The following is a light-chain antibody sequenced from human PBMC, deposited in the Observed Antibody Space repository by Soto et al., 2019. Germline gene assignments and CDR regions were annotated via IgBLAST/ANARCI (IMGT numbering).Light chain of an antibody. Sequence: EIVMTQSPATLSVSPGERATLSCRASQTLYNNLAWYQQKLGQAPRLLIYGASARATDIPARFSGSGSGTEFTLTISGLQSEDCAIYYCQQYNDWPLTFGGGTKVEIK. J-gene: IGKJ4*01. CDR2: GAS. CDR1: QTLYNN. V-gene: IGKV3-15*01. CDR3: QQYNDWPLT.